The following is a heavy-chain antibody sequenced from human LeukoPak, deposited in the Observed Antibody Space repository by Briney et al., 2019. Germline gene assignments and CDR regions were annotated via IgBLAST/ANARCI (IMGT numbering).Heavy chain of an antibody. CDR3: ARVFEDYYDSSGYQYYYFDY. V-gene: IGHV1-18*01. CDR2: ISAYNGNT. D-gene: IGHD3-22*01. Sequence: ASVKVSCKASGYTFTSYGISWVRQAPGQGLEWMGWISAYNGNTNYAQKLQGRVTMTTDTSTSTAYMELRSLRSDDTAVYYCARVFEDYYDSSGYQYYYFDYWGQGTLVTVSS. CDR1: GYTFTSYG. J-gene: IGHJ4*02.